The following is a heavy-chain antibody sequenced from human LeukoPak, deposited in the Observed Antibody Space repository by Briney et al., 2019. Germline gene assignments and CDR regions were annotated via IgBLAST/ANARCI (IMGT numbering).Heavy chain of an antibody. CDR1: GFTFSSYA. CDR2: ISGSGGST. D-gene: IGHD6-13*01. Sequence: GGSLRLSCAASGFTFSSYAMSWVRQPPGKGLEWVSAISGSGGSTYYADSVKGRFTISRDNSKNTLYLQMNSLRAEDTAVYYCAKGYGSTWNAPFAYWGQGTLVTVSS. CDR3: AKGYGSTWNAPFAY. V-gene: IGHV3-23*01. J-gene: IGHJ4*02.